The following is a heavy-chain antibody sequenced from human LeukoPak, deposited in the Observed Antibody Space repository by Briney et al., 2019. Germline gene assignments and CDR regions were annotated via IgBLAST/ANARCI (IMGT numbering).Heavy chain of an antibody. CDR1: GFTFSNAW. D-gene: IGHD2-15*01. V-gene: IGHV3-15*01. CDR2: IKSKTDGGTT. CDR3: TTYCSGGSCYPRLDY. Sequence: GGSLRLSCAASGFTFSNAWMSWVRQAPGKGLEWVGRIKSKTDGGTTDYAAPVKGRFTISRDDSKNTLYLQMNGLKTEDTAVYYCTTYCSGGSCYPRLDYWGQGTLVTVSS. J-gene: IGHJ4*02.